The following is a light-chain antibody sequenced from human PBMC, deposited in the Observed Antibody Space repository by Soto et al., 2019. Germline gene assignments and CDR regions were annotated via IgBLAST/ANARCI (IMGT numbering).Light chain of an antibody. Sequence: EIVMTQSPATLSVSPGERATLSCRASQSVGIKLAWYQQKPGQAPRILIHGASTRASGISARFSGSGSGTEFTLTITNLQSEDFAIYYCQQYHNWPPLPVGQGTRLDIK. V-gene: IGKV3-15*01. CDR2: GAS. CDR3: QQYHNWPPLP. J-gene: IGKJ5*01. CDR1: QSVGIK.